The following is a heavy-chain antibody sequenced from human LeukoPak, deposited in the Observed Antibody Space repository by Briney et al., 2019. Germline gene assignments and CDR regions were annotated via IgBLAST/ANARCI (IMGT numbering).Heavy chain of an antibody. Sequence: PSETLSLTCAVYGGSFSGYYWSWIRQPPGKGLEWIGEINHSGSTNYNPSLKSRVTISVDTSKNQFSLKLSSVTAADTAVYYCARGAAIGCSSTSCYNDYYYYYGMDVWGQGTTVTVSS. D-gene: IGHD2-2*02. CDR3: ARGAAIGCSSTSCYNDYYYYYGMDV. CDR1: GGSFSGYY. J-gene: IGHJ6*02. V-gene: IGHV4-34*01. CDR2: INHSGST.